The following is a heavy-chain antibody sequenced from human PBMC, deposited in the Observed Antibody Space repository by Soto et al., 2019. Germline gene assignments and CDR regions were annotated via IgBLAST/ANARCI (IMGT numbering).Heavy chain of an antibody. CDR3: ARDKNSYGSMDV. CDR1: GASINNYY. Sequence: SETLSLTCSVSGASINNYYWSWIRQPPGKGLEWIGYIYFNGGTNYNPSLKSRVTISVDRPKNQFSLNLSSVTTADTAVYYCARDKNSYGSMDVWGQGTTVTVSS. D-gene: IGHD5-18*01. CDR2: IYFNGGT. V-gene: IGHV4-59*01. J-gene: IGHJ6*02.